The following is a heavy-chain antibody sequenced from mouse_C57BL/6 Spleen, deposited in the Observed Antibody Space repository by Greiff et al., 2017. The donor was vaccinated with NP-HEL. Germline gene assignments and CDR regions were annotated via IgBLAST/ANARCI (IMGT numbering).Heavy chain of an antibody. D-gene: IGHD1-1*01. V-gene: IGHV5-15*01. CDR3: ARPLLLRGSSPFAY. Sequence: EVKLMESGGGLVQPGGSLKLSCAASGSTFSDYGMAWVRQAPRKGPEWVAFISNLAYSIYYADTVTGRFTISIENAKNTLYLEMSSLRSEDTAMYYCARPLLLRGSSPFAYWGQGTLVTVSA. J-gene: IGHJ3*01. CDR1: GSTFSDYG. CDR2: ISNLAYSI.